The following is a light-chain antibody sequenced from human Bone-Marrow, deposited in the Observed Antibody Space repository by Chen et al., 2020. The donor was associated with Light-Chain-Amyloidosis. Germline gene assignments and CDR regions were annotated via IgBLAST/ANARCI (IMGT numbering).Light chain of an antibody. CDR2: EVI. Sequence: ALTQPPPASGSPGQPVPIPRPGTNSDVGRYDYVSWYQQHPGKAPKFLIYEVIKRSSGVPDRFSGSKSGNTASLTVSGLQAEDEADYYCCSYAGDSWVFGGGTKLTVL. V-gene: IGLV2-8*01. CDR1: NSDVGRYDY. J-gene: IGLJ3*02. CDR3: CSYAGDSWV.